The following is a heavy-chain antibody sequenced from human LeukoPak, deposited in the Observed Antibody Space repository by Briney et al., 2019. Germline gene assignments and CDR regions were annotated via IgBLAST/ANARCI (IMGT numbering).Heavy chain of an antibody. CDR1: GGPFSGYY. D-gene: IGHD7-27*01. CDR2: MNHYGST. V-gene: IGHV4-34*01. Sequence: PSETLSLTCAVYGGPFSGYYWSWIRQPPGKGLEWIGEMNHYGSTNYNPSLKSRVTISVDTSKNQFSLKLSSVTAADTAVYYCASRPNWGWEDYYFDYWGQGTLVTVSS. CDR3: ASRPNWGWEDYYFDY. J-gene: IGHJ4*02.